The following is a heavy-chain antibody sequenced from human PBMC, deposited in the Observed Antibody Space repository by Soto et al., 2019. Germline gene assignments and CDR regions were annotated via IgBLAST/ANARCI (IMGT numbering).Heavy chain of an antibody. CDR1: GFTFNTYW. V-gene: IGHV3-74*01. J-gene: IGHJ4*02. CDR3: ARGGVLTGANVDY. CDR2: INSDGGTT. Sequence: EVQLVESGGGLVQPGGSLRLSCAASGFTFNTYWMHWVRQVRGKGPVWVSRINSDGGTTSYADSVKGRFTISRDNDKNALYLQMSGLRAEDTAGYFCARGGVLTGANVDYWGQGALLTVSS. D-gene: IGHD3-9*01.